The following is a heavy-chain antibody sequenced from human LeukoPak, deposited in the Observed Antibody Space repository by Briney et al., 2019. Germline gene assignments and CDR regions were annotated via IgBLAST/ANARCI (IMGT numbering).Heavy chain of an antibody. D-gene: IGHD3-10*01. J-gene: IGHJ3*02. CDR1: GFTFSSYG. CDR3: ARDVSDFGGAFDI. CDR2: ISGSGGST. V-gene: IGHV3-23*01. Sequence: GALRLSCAASGFTFSSYGMSWVRQAPGKGLEWVSAISGSGGSTYYADSEKGRFTISRDNSKNTLYLQMNSLRAEDTALYYCARDVSDFGGAFDIWGQGTMVTVSS.